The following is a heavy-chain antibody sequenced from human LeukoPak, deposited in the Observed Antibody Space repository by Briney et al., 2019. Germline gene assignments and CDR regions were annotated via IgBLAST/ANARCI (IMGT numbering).Heavy chain of an antibody. CDR1: GFTFRAYT. Sequence: PGGSLRLSCAASGFTFRAYTMNWVRQAPGKGLEWVSSISSSADYIYYADSLKGRFTISRDNAKNSLYLQMNSLRAEDMALYYCAKGVSDIVVVPAFDYWGQGTLVTVSS. J-gene: IGHJ4*02. CDR2: ISSSADYI. V-gene: IGHV3-21*04. D-gene: IGHD2-2*01. CDR3: AKGVSDIVVVPAFDY.